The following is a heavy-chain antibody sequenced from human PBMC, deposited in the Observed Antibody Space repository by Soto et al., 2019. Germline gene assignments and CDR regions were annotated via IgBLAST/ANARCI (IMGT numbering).Heavy chain of an antibody. J-gene: IGHJ5*02. CDR2: IYHSGST. Sequence: SETLSLTCAVSGYSISSGYYWGWIRQPPGKGLEWIGSIYHSGSTYYTPSLKSRVTISVDTSKNQFSLKLSSVTAADTAVYYCARGHMVRGVIVLGSLYNWFDPWGQGTLVTVSS. CDR3: ARGHMVRGVIVLGSLYNWFDP. V-gene: IGHV4-38-2*01. D-gene: IGHD3-10*01. CDR1: GYSISSGYY.